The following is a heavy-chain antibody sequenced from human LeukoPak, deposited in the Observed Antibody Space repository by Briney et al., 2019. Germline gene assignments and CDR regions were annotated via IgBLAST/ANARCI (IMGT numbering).Heavy chain of an antibody. CDR3: ARTNQISETAFDS. CDR2: ILSSGST. J-gene: IGHJ3*02. V-gene: IGHV4-59*02. Sequence: PSETLSLTCTVSSGSVNNYYWSWIRQTPGKGLEWIGYILSSGSTNYNPSVKSRVTISVDTSKNQFSLKLSSVTAADTAVYYCARTNQISETAFDSWGQGTMVIVSS. D-gene: IGHD1-14*01. CDR1: SGSVNNYY.